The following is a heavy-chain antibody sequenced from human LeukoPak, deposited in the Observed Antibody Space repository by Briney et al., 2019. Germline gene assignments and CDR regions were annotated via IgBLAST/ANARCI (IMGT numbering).Heavy chain of an antibody. V-gene: IGHV3-48*04. CDR1: GFTFSSYG. Sequence: GRSLRLSCAASGFTFSSYGMTWVRQAPGKGLEWVSYISSSSSTIYYADSVKGRFTISRDNARNSLYLQMNSLRAEDTAVYYCARDGDTVLTRGYYFYMDVWGKGTTVTVSS. CDR3: ARDGDTVLTRGYYFYMDV. D-gene: IGHD4-23*01. J-gene: IGHJ6*03. CDR2: ISSSSSTI.